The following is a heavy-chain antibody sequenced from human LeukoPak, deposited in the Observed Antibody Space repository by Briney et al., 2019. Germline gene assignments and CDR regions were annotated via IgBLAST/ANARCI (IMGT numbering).Heavy chain of an antibody. Sequence: GSLRLSCAASRFTFSSYWMSWVRQAPGKGLEWVANIKQDGSEKYYVDSVKGRFTISRDNAKNSLYLQMNSLRAEDTAVYYCARLRDYGDYYFDYWAREPWSPSPQ. D-gene: IGHD4-17*01. V-gene: IGHV3-7*01. CDR3: ARLRDYGDYYFDY. CDR1: RFTFSSYW. J-gene: IGHJ4*02. CDR2: IKQDGSEK.